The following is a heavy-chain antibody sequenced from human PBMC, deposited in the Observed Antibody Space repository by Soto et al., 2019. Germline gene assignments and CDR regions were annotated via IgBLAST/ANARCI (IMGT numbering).Heavy chain of an antibody. J-gene: IGHJ4*02. CDR2: IYSGGST. D-gene: IGHD3-22*01. CDR1: GFTVSSNY. V-gene: IGHV3-53*01. Sequence: GGSLRLSCAASGFTVSSNYMSWVRQAPGKGLEWVSVIYSGGSTYYADSVNGRFTISRDNSKNTLYLQMNSLRAEDTAVYYCARSPVTNYYDSSGYYYYFDYWGQGTLVTVSS. CDR3: ARSPVTNYYDSSGYYYYFDY.